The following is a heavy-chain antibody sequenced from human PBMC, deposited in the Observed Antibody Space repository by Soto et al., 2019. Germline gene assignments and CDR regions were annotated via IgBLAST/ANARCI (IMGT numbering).Heavy chain of an antibody. J-gene: IGHJ5*02. D-gene: IGHD3-22*01. Sequence: SVKDYCKASGYTFTGYYMHWVREAPVQGLEWMGWINPNSGGTNYAQKFQGRVTMTRDTSISTAYMELSRLRSDDTAVYYCARDPLANYYDSSGYYYPNWFDPWGQGTLVTVSS. CDR3: ARDPLANYYDSSGYYYPNWFDP. V-gene: IGHV1-2*02. CDR1: GYTFTGYY. CDR2: INPNSGGT.